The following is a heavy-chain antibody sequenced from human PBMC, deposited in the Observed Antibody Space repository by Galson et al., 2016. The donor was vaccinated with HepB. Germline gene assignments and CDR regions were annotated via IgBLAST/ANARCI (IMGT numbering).Heavy chain of an antibody. Sequence: PALVKPTQTLTLTCTFSRFSLRTSAVGVGWIRQSPGKALECLALTCWNDDKRYSPSLKSRLTVTDDTSKNQVVLTLTNMDPVDTATYYCAHRPRQDSTSGTGGSNYFDRWGQGTLVTVSS. D-gene: IGHD4-11*01. CDR1: RFSLRTSAVG. J-gene: IGHJ5*02. V-gene: IGHV2-5*01. CDR2: TCWNDDK. CDR3: AHRPRQDSTSGTGGSNYFDR.